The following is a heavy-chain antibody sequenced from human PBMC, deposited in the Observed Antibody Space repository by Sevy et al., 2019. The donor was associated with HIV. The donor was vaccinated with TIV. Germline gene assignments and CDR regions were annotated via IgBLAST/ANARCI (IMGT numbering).Heavy chain of an antibody. V-gene: IGHV3-23*01. CDR2: LSFGCGKI. D-gene: IGHD2-8*01. CDR3: AREGCTKPHDY. CDR1: GFDFSIYS. J-gene: IGHJ4*02. Sequence: GVSLRLSCAASGFDFSIYSMSWVRQAPGKGLEWVSTLSFGCGKINYADSVKGRFTISRDNSKSSVYLQMNNMRVEDTAVYYCAREGCTKPHDYWGQRTLVTVSS.